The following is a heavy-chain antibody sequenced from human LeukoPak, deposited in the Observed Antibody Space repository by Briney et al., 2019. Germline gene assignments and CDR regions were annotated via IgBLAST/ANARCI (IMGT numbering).Heavy chain of an antibody. Sequence: SVKVSCKASGGTFSSYAIRWVRQAPGQGLEWMGRIILILGIANYAQKFQGRVTITADKSTSTAYMELSSLRSEDTAVYYCASDQAYYDSSGYSDYWGQGTLVTVSS. CDR1: GGTFSSYA. V-gene: IGHV1-69*04. J-gene: IGHJ4*02. CDR2: IILILGIA. CDR3: ASDQAYYDSSGYSDY. D-gene: IGHD3-22*01.